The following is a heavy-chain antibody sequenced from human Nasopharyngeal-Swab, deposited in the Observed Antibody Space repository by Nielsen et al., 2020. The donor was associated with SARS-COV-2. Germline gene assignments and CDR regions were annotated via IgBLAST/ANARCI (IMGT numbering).Heavy chain of an antibody. Sequence: SETLSLTCAVYGGSLSGYYWSWIRQPPGKGLEWIGEINHSGSTNYNPSLKSRVTISVDTSKNQFSLKLSSATAADTAVYYCARGNGGYYDFWSGPEGYYYYYYGMDVWGQGTTVTVSS. V-gene: IGHV4-34*01. CDR2: INHSGST. CDR1: GGSLSGYY. CDR3: ARGNGGYYDFWSGPEGYYYYYYGMDV. J-gene: IGHJ6*02. D-gene: IGHD3-3*01.